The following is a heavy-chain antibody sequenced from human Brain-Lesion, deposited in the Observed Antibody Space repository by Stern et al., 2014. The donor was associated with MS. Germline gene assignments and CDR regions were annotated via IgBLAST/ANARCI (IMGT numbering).Heavy chain of an antibody. D-gene: IGHD1-26*01. CDR2: FDPEDGET. V-gene: IGHV1-24*01. J-gene: IGHJ4*02. CDR1: GYTLTELS. Sequence: QVQLVQSGAEVKKTGASVKVSCKVSGYTLTELSMHWVRQAPRKGLEWMGGFDPEDGETIYAQKFQGRVPMTEDTSTDTAYMELSSLRSEDTAVYYCATLSPGAGGNYYRHFDYWGQGTLVTVSS. CDR3: ATLSPGAGGNYYRHFDY.